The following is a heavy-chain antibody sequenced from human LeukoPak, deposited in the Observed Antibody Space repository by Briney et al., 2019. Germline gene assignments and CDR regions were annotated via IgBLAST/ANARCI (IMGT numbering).Heavy chain of an antibody. J-gene: IGHJ4*02. CDR2: ISGYNGNT. CDR1: GYTFTNYG. CDR3: ARSTYYYDSSGYCDY. V-gene: IGHV1-18*01. D-gene: IGHD3-22*01. Sequence: GASVKVSCKASGYTFTNYGIDWVRQAPGQGLEWMGWISGYNGNTNYAQKLQGRVTMTTDTSTTTAYMELRSLRSDDTAVYYRARSTYYYDSSGYCDYWGQGTLVTVSS.